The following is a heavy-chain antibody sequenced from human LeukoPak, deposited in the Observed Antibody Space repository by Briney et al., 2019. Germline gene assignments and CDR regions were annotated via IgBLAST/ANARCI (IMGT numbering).Heavy chain of an antibody. V-gene: IGHV3-23*01. J-gene: IGHJ4*02. CDR1: GFTFSIYA. Sequence: PGGSLRLSCAASGFTFSIYAMSWVRQAPGKGLQWVSSITSRGESTWYVDSVKGRFTITRDNSENTLYLQMPSLRAEDTAVSYCARDRPNYYGSDGHYYRRDGDYWGRGTLVSVSS. CDR3: ARDRPNYYGSDGHYYRRDGDY. D-gene: IGHD3-22*01. CDR2: ITSRGEST.